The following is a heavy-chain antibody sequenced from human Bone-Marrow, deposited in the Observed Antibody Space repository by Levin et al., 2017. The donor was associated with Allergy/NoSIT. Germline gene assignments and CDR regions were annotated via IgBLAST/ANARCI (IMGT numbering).Heavy chain of an antibody. CDR3: ARDLSDLWSGYSQDRFSFYGMDV. CDR2: ISGGSKYI. CDR1: GFTFRSYS. D-gene: IGHD3-3*01. Sequence: GGSLRLSCTASGFTFRSYSFNWVRQAPGRGLEWVSIISGGSKYIYYAESVKGRFTVSRDNANNSFYLQMNSLRVDDTAVYYCARDLSDLWSGYSQDRFSFYGMDVWGQGTTVTVSS. V-gene: IGHV3-21*06. J-gene: IGHJ6*01.